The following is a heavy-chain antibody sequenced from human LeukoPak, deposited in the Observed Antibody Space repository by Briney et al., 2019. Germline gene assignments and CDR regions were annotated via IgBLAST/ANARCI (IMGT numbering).Heavy chain of an antibody. D-gene: IGHD2/OR15-2a*01. J-gene: IGHJ4*02. CDR1: GFSIGTYY. V-gene: IGHV4-59*01. CDR2: FSYSGST. Sequence: SESLSLTCSVSGFSIGTYYWIWIRQPPAKGLEWMASFSYSGSTKYNPYLKCGVTMIVGTYKNQFLLKLTSVTAADTAVYYCARGPRSPRAWNRYYFDYWGQGTLVTVSS. CDR3: ARGPRSPRAWNRYYFDY.